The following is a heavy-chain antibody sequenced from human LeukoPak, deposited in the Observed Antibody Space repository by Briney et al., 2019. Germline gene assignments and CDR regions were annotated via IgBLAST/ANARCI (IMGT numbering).Heavy chain of an antibody. CDR3: AKWRGMSTYCGGDCFPNDAFDI. CDR1: GFTFSSYA. V-gene: IGHV3-23*01. CDR2: ISGSGGST. Sequence: GGSLRLSCAASGFTFSSYAMSWVRQAPGKGLEWVSAISGSGGSTYYADSVKGRFTISRDNSKNTLYLQTNSLRAEDTAVYYCAKWRGMSTYCGGDCFPNDAFDIWGQGTMVTVSS. D-gene: IGHD2-21*01. J-gene: IGHJ3*02.